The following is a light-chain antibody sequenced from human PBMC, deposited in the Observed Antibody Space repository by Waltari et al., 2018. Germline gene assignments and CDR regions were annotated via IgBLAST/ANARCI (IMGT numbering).Light chain of an antibody. Sequence: QSALTQPASVSGSPGQSITISCTGTSSDVGGYSFVSWYQQHPGKAPKLMIYDVSKRTSGHSYRFSGSKSGNTASLTISRLQTADEADYFCSTYTTRSALLFGGGTRLTVL. J-gene: IGLJ3*02. CDR2: DVS. CDR3: STYTTRSALL. CDR1: SSDVGGYSF. V-gene: IGLV2-14*03.